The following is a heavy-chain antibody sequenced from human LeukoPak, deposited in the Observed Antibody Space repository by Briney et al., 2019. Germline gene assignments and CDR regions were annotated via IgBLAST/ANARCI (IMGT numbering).Heavy chain of an antibody. D-gene: IGHD6-6*01. CDR2: INYNSGSI. V-gene: IGHV3-9*01. CDR1: GFTFDDYA. Sequence: GGSLRLSCAASGFTFDDYAMHWVRQAPGKGLEWVSGINYNSGSIDYADSVKGRFTISRDNAKNSLYLQMNSLRAEDTAVYYCARIWHSSSGYYYYMDVWGKGTTVTVSS. J-gene: IGHJ6*03. CDR3: ARIWHSSSGYYYYMDV.